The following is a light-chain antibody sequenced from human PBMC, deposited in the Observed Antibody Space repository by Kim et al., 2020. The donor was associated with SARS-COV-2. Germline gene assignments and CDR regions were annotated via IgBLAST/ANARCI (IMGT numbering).Light chain of an antibody. CDR1: QSVRNSY. V-gene: IGKV3-20*01. CDR3: QQYGSSPLT. Sequence: SPGGRATLSCMASQSVRNSYLAWYQKTPGQAPRLLIYGASSRATGIPDRFSGSGSGTDFTFSISRLEPEDVAVYYCQQYGSSPLTFGGGTKVDIK. J-gene: IGKJ4*01. CDR2: GAS.